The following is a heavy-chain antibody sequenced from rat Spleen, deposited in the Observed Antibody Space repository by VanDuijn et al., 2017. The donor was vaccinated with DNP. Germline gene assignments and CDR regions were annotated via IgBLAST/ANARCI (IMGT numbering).Heavy chain of an antibody. Sequence: EVKLVESGGGLVQPGRSLKPPCPASGLNFNDYWIGWVRQAPGKGLEWIGQVNKDSSRINYSPSLKDKFTISRDNAQNTLYLQRNKLVSEDTEIYYSANGPNYGGDSDYFDYWVQGVMVTVSS. CDR1: GLNFNDYW. V-gene: IGHV4-2*01. CDR3: ANGPNYGGDSDYFDY. J-gene: IGHJ2*01. CDR2: VNKDSSRI. D-gene: IGHD1-11*01.